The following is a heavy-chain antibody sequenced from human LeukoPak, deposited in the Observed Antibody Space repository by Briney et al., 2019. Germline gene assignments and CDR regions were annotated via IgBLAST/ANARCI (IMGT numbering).Heavy chain of an antibody. Sequence: SETLSLTCTVSGGSISSSSYYWGWIRQPPGKGLEWIGSIYYRGTTYYNPSLKSRVTLSIDTSKNQFSLKLSSVTAADTAVYYCARPGGSGYFDYWGQGTLVTVSS. V-gene: IGHV4-39*07. CDR2: IYYRGTT. CDR1: GGSISSSSYY. CDR3: ARPGGSGYFDY. J-gene: IGHJ4*02. D-gene: IGHD2-15*01.